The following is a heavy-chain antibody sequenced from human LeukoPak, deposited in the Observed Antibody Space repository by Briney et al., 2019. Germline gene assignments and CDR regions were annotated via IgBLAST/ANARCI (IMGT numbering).Heavy chain of an antibody. Sequence: GRSLRLSCAASGFTFSSYAMHWVRQAPGKGLEWVAVISYDGSNKYYADSVKGRFTISRDNSKNTLYLQMNSLRAEDTAVYYCARSAAPLGYCSSTSCPLYIDYWGQGTLVTDSS. D-gene: IGHD2-2*01. CDR2: ISYDGSNK. V-gene: IGHV3-30-3*01. CDR3: ARSAAPLGYCSSTSCPLYIDY. CDR1: GFTFSSYA. J-gene: IGHJ4*02.